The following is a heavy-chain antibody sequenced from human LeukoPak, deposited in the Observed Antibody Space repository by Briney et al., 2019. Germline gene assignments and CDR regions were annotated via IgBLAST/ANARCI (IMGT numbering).Heavy chain of an antibody. D-gene: IGHD3-16*02. Sequence: SETLSLTCTVSGGSISSSSYYWGWIRQPPGKGLEWIGSIYYSGSTYYNPSLKSRVTISVDTSKNQFSLKLSSVTAADTAVYYCAVPRLRLGELSLPFDYWGQGTLVTVSS. V-gene: IGHV4-39*07. J-gene: IGHJ4*02. CDR1: GGSISSSSYY. CDR3: AVPRLRLGELSLPFDY. CDR2: IYYSGST.